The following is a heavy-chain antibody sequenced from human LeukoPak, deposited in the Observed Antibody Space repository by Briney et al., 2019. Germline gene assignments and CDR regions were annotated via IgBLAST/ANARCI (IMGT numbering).Heavy chain of an antibody. CDR3: AAVTDSSGWSNFDY. V-gene: IGHV4-4*02. J-gene: IGHJ4*02. CDR1: GGSISSSNW. Sequence: PSETLSLTCAVSGGSISSSNWWSWVRQPPGKGLEWIGEIYHSGSTNYNPSLKSRVTISVDKSKNQFSLKLSSVTAADTAVYYCAAVTDSSGWSNFDYWGQGTLVTVSS. CDR2: IYHSGST. D-gene: IGHD6-19*01.